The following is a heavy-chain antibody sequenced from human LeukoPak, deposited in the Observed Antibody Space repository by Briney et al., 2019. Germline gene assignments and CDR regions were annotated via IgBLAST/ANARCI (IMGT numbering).Heavy chain of an antibody. V-gene: IGHV3-23*01. CDR3: AKGSYYDSSGSFYFDY. D-gene: IGHD3-22*01. CDR2: ISGSGDST. Sequence: PGGSLRLSCAASGFTFSNHAMSWVRQAPGKGLEWVSAISGSGDSTYYADSVMGRFTISRDNSKNTLYVQVNSLGTEDTAAYYCAKGSYYDSSGSFYFDYWGQGTLVTVSS. CDR1: GFTFSNHA. J-gene: IGHJ4*02.